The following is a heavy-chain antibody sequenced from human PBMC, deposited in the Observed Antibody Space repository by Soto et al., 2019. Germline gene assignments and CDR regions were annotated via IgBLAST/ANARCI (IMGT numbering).Heavy chain of an antibody. J-gene: IGHJ4*02. V-gene: IGHV1-3*01. CDR2: INAGNGNT. CDR3: ARGSGILQGDY. CDR1: GYTFTSYA. Sequence: QVQLVQSGAEVKKPGASVKVSCKASGYTFTSYAMHCVRQAPGQRLEWMGWINAGNGNTKYSQKFQGRVTITRDTSASTAYMELSSLRSEDTAVYYCARGSGILQGDYWGQGTLVTVSS. D-gene: IGHD3-10*01.